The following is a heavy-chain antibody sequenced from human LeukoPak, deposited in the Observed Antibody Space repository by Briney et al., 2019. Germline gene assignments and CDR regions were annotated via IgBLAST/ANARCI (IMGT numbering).Heavy chain of an antibody. J-gene: IGHJ4*02. CDR2: IYTSGST. V-gene: IGHV4-61*02. CDR3: AKEWGVDYGLRY. D-gene: IGHD4-17*01. Sequence: SETLSLTCTVSGGSISSGSYYWSWIRQPAGKGLEWIGRIYTSGSTNYNPSLKSRVTISVDTSKNQFSLKLSSVTAADTAVYYCAKEWGVDYGLRYWGQGTLVTVSS. CDR1: GGSISSGSYY.